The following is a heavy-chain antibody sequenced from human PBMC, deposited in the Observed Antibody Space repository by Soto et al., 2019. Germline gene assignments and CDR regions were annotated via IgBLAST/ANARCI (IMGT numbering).Heavy chain of an antibody. CDR2: IYYSGST. CDR1: GGSISSYY. V-gene: IGHV4-59*01. Sequence: SETLSLTCTVSGGSISSYYWSWIRQPPGKGLEWIGYIYYSGSTNYNPSLKSRVTISVDTSKNQFSLKLSSVTAADTAVYYCARLLSSSWYEQRYYYYYMDVWGKGTTVTVSS. CDR3: ARLLSSSWYEQRYYYYYMDV. D-gene: IGHD6-13*01. J-gene: IGHJ6*03.